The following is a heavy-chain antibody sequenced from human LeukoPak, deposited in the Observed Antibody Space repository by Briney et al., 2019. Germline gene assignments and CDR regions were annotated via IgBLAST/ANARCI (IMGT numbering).Heavy chain of an antibody. J-gene: IGHJ4*02. CDR2: INHSGST. Sequence: KPSETLSLTCAVYGGSFSGYYWSWIRQPPGMGLEWIGEINHSGSTNYNPSLKSRVTISVDTSKNQFSLKLSSVTAADTAVYYCARNWRGYYYDSSGYYENYFDYWGQGTLVTVSS. D-gene: IGHD3-22*01. CDR1: GGSFSGYY. CDR3: ARNWRGYYYDSSGYYENYFDY. V-gene: IGHV4-34*01.